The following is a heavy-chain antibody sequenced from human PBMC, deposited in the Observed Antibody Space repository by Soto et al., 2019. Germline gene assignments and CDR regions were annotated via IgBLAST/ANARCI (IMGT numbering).Heavy chain of an antibody. Sequence: QVQLVESGGGVVQPGRSLRLSCAASGFTFSSYGMHWVRQAPGKGLEWVAVISYDGSNKYYADSVKGRFTISRDNSKNTLYLQMNSLRAEDTAVYYCAKDANGFDPWGQGTLVTVSS. CDR2: ISYDGSNK. CDR1: GFTFSSYG. D-gene: IGHD2-8*01. CDR3: AKDANGFDP. J-gene: IGHJ5*02. V-gene: IGHV3-30*18.